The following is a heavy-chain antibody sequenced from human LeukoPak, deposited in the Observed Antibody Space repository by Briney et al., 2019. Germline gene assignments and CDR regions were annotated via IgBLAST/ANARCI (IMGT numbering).Heavy chain of an antibody. CDR3: ARDSPRPPTYFYDSSDF. CDR1: GFTSRTYS. CDR2: ISGNGRNT. D-gene: IGHD3-22*01. Sequence: GGSLRLACAASGFTSRTYSMSWVRQAPGKGLEWVSAISGNGRNTYYADSVQGRVTISRDNSKNTLYLQMNSLRVEDTAVYYCARDSPRPPTYFYDSSDFWGQGTLVTVSS. V-gene: IGHV3-23*01. J-gene: IGHJ4*02.